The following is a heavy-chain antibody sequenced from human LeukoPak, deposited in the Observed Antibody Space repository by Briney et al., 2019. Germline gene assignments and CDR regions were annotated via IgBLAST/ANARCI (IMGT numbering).Heavy chain of an antibody. D-gene: IGHD2-21*01. CDR1: GFTFSDHY. Sequence: PGGSLRLYCAASGFTFSDHYMDWLRQAPGKGLEWVGSRRNKANSYITEYAASVKVRFNISRDESKSSLYLQMSTLQIEDAAVYYCTRACSVVLGAIRHFYFDLCGGSTLWTVSS. CDR3: TRACSVVLGAIRHFYFDL. CDR2: RRNKANSYIT. J-gene: IGHJ2*01. V-gene: IGHV3-72*01.